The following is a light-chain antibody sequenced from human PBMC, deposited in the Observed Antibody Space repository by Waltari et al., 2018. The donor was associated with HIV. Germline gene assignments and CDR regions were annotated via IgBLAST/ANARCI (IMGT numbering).Light chain of an antibody. J-gene: IGKJ3*01. CDR3: QQYGDSPFT. CDR2: GAS. Sequence: EIVLTQSPDTLSLSPGKRATLSCRASQPVISNSLAWYQQKPGQAPRLLVYGASSRAAGIADRFSGSGSGTDFTLIISRVEPEDSAVFYCQQYGDSPFTFGPGTKVEIK. V-gene: IGKV3-20*01. CDR1: QPVISNS.